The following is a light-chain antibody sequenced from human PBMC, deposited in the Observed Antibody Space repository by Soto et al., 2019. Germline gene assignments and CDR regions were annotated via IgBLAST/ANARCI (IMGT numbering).Light chain of an antibody. Sequence: DIQMTQSPFSLSASVGDRVTITCRASQGISNFLAWYQQKPGKVPKLLIYAASTLQSGVPSRFSGSGSGTDFTLTINNLQPEDFATYYCPKYNSAPYTFGQGTKLEIK. CDR3: PKYNSAPYT. CDR2: AAS. V-gene: IGKV1-27*01. CDR1: QGISNF. J-gene: IGKJ2*01.